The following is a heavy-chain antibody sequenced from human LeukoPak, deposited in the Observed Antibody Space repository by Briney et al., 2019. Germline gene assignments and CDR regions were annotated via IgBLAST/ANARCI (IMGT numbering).Heavy chain of an antibody. V-gene: IGHV1-46*01. Sequence: ASVKVSCKASGYTFTSYYIHWVRQAPGQGLQWMGVVNPSGGSTSYAQKFQGRVTMTRDTSTSTVYMELSSLRSEDTAVYYCARSGTTLYYYYGMDVWGQGTTVTVSS. CDR3: ARSGTTLYYYYGMDV. CDR2: VNPSGGST. J-gene: IGHJ6*02. CDR1: GYTFTSYY. D-gene: IGHD1-1*01.